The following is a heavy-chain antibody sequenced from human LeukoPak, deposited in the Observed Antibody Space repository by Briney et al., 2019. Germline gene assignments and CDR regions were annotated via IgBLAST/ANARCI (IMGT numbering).Heavy chain of an antibody. CDR2: INPNSGGT. D-gene: IGHD1-26*01. CDR3: ARDYHRGSYRTDAFDI. J-gene: IGHJ3*02. Sequence: GASVKVSCKASGYTFTGYYMHWVRQAPGQGLEWMGWINPNSGGTNYAQKFQGRVTMTRDTSISTAYMELSRLRSDDTAVYYCARDYHRGSYRTDAFDIWAQGTMVTVSS. V-gene: IGHV1-2*02. CDR1: GYTFTGYY.